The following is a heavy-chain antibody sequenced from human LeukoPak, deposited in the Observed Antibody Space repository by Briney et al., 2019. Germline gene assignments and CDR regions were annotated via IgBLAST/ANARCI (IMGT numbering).Heavy chain of an antibody. J-gene: IGHJ4*02. CDR1: GYTFTSYG. D-gene: IGHD3-22*01. Sequence: ASVKVSCKASGYTFTSYGISWVRQAPGQGLEWMGWISAYNGNTNYAQKLQGRVTMTTDTSTSTAYMELRSLRSDDTAVYYCARDSDDYDSSGSLDYWDQGTLVTVSS. CDR3: ARDSDDYDSSGSLDY. CDR2: ISAYNGNT. V-gene: IGHV1-18*01.